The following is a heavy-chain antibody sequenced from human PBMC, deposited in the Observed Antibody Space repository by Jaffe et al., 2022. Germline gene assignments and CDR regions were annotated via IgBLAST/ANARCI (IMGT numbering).Heavy chain of an antibody. Sequence: QLQLQESGSGLVKPSQTLSLTCAVSGGSISSGGYSWSWIRQPPGKGLEWIGYIYHSGSTYYNPSLKSRVTISVDRSKNQFSLKLSSVTAADTAVYYCARGRGRSWFRELLFDYWGQGTLVTVSS. CDR3: ARGRGRSWFRELLFDY. V-gene: IGHV4-30-2*01. D-gene: IGHD3-10*01. CDR2: IYHSGST. CDR1: GGSISSGGYS. J-gene: IGHJ4*02.